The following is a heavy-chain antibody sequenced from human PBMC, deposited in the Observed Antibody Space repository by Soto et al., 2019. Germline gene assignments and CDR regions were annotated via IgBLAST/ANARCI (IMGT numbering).Heavy chain of an antibody. CDR3: ARADPNCSGTNCPYIDY. CDR1: GFAFGNYW. Sequence: HPGGSLRLSCAAAGFAFGNYWMHWVRQVPGKGLVWVSRINPDGSSRDYTDSVKGRFTISRDNAKNTLYLQMNSVRAEDTAVYSCARADPNCSGTNCPYIDYWGQ. V-gene: IGHV3-74*01. CDR2: INPDGSSR. J-gene: IGHJ4*02. D-gene: IGHD2-2*01.